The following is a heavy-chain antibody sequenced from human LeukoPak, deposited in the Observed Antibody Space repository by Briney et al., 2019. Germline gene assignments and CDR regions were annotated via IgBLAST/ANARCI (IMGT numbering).Heavy chain of an antibody. J-gene: IGHJ4*02. CDR1: GFTVSSNF. Sequence: GGSLSLSRAASGFTVSSNFMSWVRQPPGKGLEWVSAISGSGGSTYYADSVRGGSTISRDNSKNKLYLQMNSVRAVDTAVYYWAEEGGVDYGLKYWGQGTLVTVSS. CDR2: ISGSGGST. D-gene: IGHD4-17*01. V-gene: IGHV3-23*01. CDR3: AEEGGVDYGLKY.